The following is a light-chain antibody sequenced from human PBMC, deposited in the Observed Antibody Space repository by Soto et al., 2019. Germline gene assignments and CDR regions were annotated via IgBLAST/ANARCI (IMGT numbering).Light chain of an antibody. Sequence: AVLVTQSPSSFSASTGDRVTITCRASQGISSYLAWYQQKPGKAPKLLIYKASTLKSGVPSRFSGSGSGTEFTLTISSLQPDDFATYYCQHYNSYSEAFRQGTRWIS. V-gene: IGKV1-8*01. CDR3: QHYNSYSEA. CDR2: KAS. CDR1: QGISSY. J-gene: IGKJ1*01.